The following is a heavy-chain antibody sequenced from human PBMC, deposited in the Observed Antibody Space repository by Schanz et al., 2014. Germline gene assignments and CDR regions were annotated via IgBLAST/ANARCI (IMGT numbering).Heavy chain of an antibody. CDR3: AIIGVMVAVAGTRADY. V-gene: IGHV3-21*01. Sequence: VQLVESGGGVVQFGRSLRLSCVASGFTFSSYGMNWVRQAPGKGLEWVSSISSSGSYIYYADSVKGRFSISRDNAKNSLFLQMNRLRAEDTALYYCAIIGVMVAVAGTRADYWGQGTLGTVSS. D-gene: IGHD6-19*01. J-gene: IGHJ4*02. CDR2: ISSSGSYI. CDR1: GFTFSSYG.